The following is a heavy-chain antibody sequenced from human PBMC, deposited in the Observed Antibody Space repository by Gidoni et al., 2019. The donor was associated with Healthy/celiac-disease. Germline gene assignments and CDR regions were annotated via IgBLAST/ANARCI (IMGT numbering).Heavy chain of an antibody. D-gene: IGHD3-22*01. CDR2: IWYDGSNK. CDR1: GFTFSSYG. CDR3: ARETKKRITMIVGTGPGGYFDL. Sequence: QVQLVESGGGVVPPGRSLRLSCAASGFTFSSYGMHWVRQAPGKGLEGVAVIWYDGSNKYYADSVKGRFTISRDNSKNTLYLQMNSLRAEDTAVYYCARETKKRITMIVGTGPGGYFDLWGRGTLVTVSS. J-gene: IGHJ2*01. V-gene: IGHV3-33*01.